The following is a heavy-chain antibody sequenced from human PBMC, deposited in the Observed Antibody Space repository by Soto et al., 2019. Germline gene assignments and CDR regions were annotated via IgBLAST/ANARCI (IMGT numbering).Heavy chain of an antibody. CDR1: GYSFTSYW. CDR3: ARRWLHLGELSLPGRGDAFDI. Sequence: GESLKISCKGSGYSFTSYWIGWVRQMPGKGLEWMGIIYPGDSDTRYSPSFQGQVTISADKSISTAYLKWSSLKASDTAMYYCARRWLHLGELSLPGRGDAFDIWGQGTMVTVSS. CDR2: IYPGDSDT. V-gene: IGHV5-51*01. J-gene: IGHJ3*02. D-gene: IGHD3-16*02.